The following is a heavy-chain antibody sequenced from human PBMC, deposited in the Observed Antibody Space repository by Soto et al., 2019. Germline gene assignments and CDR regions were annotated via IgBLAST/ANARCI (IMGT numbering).Heavy chain of an antibody. J-gene: IGHJ3*02. CDR1: GFTFSSYG. V-gene: IGHV3-33*01. CDR2: IWYDGSNK. Sequence: GGSLRLSCAASGFTFSSYGMHWVRQAPGKGLEWVAVIWYDGSNKYYADSVKGRLTISRDNSKNTLYLQMNSLRAQDTAVYYCARAYSSSWYGAFDIWGQGTMVTVSS. CDR3: ARAYSSSWYGAFDI. D-gene: IGHD6-13*01.